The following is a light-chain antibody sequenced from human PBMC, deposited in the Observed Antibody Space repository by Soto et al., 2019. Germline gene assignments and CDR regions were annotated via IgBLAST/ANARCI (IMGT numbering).Light chain of an antibody. CDR1: SSNIGNNY. V-gene: IGLV1-51*02. Sequence: QAVVTQPPSVSAAPGQKVTISCSGSSSNIGNNYVSWYQQLPGTATKLLIYENNKRPSGIPDRFSGSKSGTSATLGITGLQTGDEADYYCGTWDSSLSANWVFGGGTKLTVL. CDR2: ENN. CDR3: GTWDSSLSANWV. J-gene: IGLJ3*02.